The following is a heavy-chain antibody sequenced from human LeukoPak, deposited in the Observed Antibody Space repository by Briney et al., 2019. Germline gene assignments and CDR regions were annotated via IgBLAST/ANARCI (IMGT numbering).Heavy chain of an antibody. Sequence: PSQTLSLTCTVSGGSISSGGYYWSWIRQHPGKGLEWIGYIYYSGSTYYNPSLKSRVTISVDTSKNQFSLKLSSVTAADTAVYYCARDLGYYDSRGYYNSVGFDYWGQGTLVTVSS. CDR2: IYYSGST. D-gene: IGHD3-22*01. V-gene: IGHV4-31*03. J-gene: IGHJ4*02. CDR1: GGSISSGGYY. CDR3: ARDLGYYDSRGYYNSVGFDY.